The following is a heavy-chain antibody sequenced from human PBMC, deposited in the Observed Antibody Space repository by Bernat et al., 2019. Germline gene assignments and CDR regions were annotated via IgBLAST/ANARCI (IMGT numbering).Heavy chain of an antibody. CDR2: IKQDGSER. Sequence: EVQLVESGGGLVQPGGSLRLSCAASGFTFSSYWMSWVRQAPGKGLEWVANIKQDGSERYYVDSVKGRFTISRDNAKNSLYLQMNSLRAEDTAVYYCARDRVATILPYYNDYCGQGTLVTVSS. V-gene: IGHV3-7*03. CDR1: GFTFSSYW. CDR3: ARDRVATILPYYNDY. J-gene: IGHJ4*02. D-gene: IGHD5-12*01.